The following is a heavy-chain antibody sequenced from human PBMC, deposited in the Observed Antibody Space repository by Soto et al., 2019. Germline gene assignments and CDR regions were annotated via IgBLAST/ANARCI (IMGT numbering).Heavy chain of an antibody. J-gene: IGHJ4*02. V-gene: IGHV3-23*01. Sequence: PGGSLRLSCAASGFTFSSYAMSWVRQAPGKGLEWVSAISGSGGSTYYADSVKGRFTISRDNSKNTLYLQMNSLRAEDTAVYYCAGSGYCSGGSCYPASDYWGQGTLVTVSS. D-gene: IGHD2-15*01. CDR3: AGSGYCSGGSCYPASDY. CDR1: GFTFSSYA. CDR2: ISGSGGST.